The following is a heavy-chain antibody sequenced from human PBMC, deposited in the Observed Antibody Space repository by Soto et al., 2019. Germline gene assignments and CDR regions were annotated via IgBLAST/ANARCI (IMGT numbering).Heavy chain of an antibody. Sequence: EVQLVESGGGLVQPGGSLRLSCAASGFTFSSYWMSWVRQAPGKGLEWVANIKQDGSEKYYVDSVKGRFTISRDNAKNSLYLQMNSLRAEDTAVYYCARDVRVNWGPHSADWYFDLWGRGTLVTVSS. D-gene: IGHD3-10*02. CDR2: IKQDGSEK. V-gene: IGHV3-7*01. J-gene: IGHJ2*01. CDR3: ARDVRVNWGPHSADWYFDL. CDR1: GFTFSSYW.